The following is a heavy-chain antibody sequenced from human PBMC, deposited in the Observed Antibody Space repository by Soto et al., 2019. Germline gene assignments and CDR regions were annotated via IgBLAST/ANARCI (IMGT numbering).Heavy chain of an antibody. CDR3: ARDKGRTWIADSASYYGMDV. J-gene: IGHJ6*02. CDR1: GGSISSGGYY. CDR2: IYYSGST. V-gene: IGHV4-31*03. D-gene: IGHD5-12*01. Sequence: SETLSLTCTVSGGSISSGGYYWSWIRQHPGKGLEWIGYIYYSGSTYYNPSLKSRVTISVDTSKDQFSLKLSSVTAADTAVYYCARDKGRTWIADSASYYGMDVWGQGTTVTVSS.